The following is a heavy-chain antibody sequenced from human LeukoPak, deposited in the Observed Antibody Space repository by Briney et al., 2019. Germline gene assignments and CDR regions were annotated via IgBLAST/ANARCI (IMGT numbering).Heavy chain of an antibody. Sequence: GGSLRLSCAASGFTFSNYWMHWVRQTPGKGLVWVSRINSDGSTTSYADSVKGRFTISRDNAKNTVYLQMNSLRAEDTAVYFCARDRGSTEFDYWGQGTLVTVSS. CDR3: ARDRGSTEFDY. J-gene: IGHJ4*02. CDR1: GFTFSNYW. CDR2: INSDGSTT. D-gene: IGHD1-26*01. V-gene: IGHV3-74*01.